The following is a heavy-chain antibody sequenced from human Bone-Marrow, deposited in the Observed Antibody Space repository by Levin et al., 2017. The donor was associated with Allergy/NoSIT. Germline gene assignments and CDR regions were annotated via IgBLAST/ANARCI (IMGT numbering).Heavy chain of an antibody. J-gene: IGHJ2*01. CDR1: GYVFASYG. CDR2: ANSYTTDNSNT. D-gene: IGHD6-19*01. Sequence: ASVKVSCKASGYVFASYGVCWMRQAPGQGLEWMGCANSYTTDNSNTDYAQNFQDRVTMTRDTSTSTAYMELRSLRSDDTAVYYCASAMAGPWGGWYFDLWGRGTLVTVS. V-gene: IGHV1-18*01. CDR3: ASAMAGPWGGWYFDL.